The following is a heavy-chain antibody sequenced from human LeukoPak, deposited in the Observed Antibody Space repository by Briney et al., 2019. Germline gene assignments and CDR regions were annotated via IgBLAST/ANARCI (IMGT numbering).Heavy chain of an antibody. CDR3: ARSIGMLYTVGGFDP. CDR1: GDSISSRTHY. Sequence: PSETLSLTCTVSGDSISSRTHYWGWIRQSPGKGLEWIASIYYSGDTYYNPSLKSRVTISVDTTKNHFSLKQTSVTASDTAVYYCARSIGMLYTVGGFDPWGQGALVTVSS. CDR2: IYYSGDT. J-gene: IGHJ5*02. D-gene: IGHD2-8*01. V-gene: IGHV4-39*02.